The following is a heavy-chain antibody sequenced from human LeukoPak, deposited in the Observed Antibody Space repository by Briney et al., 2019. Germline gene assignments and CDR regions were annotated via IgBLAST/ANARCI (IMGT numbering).Heavy chain of an antibody. CDR2: INPNSGGT. CDR1: GYTFTGYY. D-gene: IGHD5-12*01. J-gene: IGHJ5*02. Sequence: ASVKVSCKASGYTFTGYYMHWVRQAPGQGLEWMGWINPNSGGTNYAQKLQGRVTMTRDTSISTAYMELSRLRSDDTAVYYCAKGRASAGGYSGYDWGDWFDPWGQGTLVTVSS. V-gene: IGHV1-2*02. CDR3: AKGRASAGGYSGYDWGDWFDP.